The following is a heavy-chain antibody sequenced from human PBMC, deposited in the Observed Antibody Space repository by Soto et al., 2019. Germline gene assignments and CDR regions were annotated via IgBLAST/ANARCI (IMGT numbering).Heavy chain of an antibody. Sequence: GGSLRLSCAASGFTFSNYVMSWVRQAPGRGLEWVSSISGSGDNTYYADSVKGRFTISRDNSKNTLFLQMNSLRAEDTAVYYCTTDSYSSIIVVRFDYWGHGTLVTVSS. D-gene: IGHD3-22*01. CDR1: GFTFSNYV. CDR3: TTDSYSSIIVVRFDY. V-gene: IGHV3-23*01. CDR2: ISGSGDNT. J-gene: IGHJ4*01.